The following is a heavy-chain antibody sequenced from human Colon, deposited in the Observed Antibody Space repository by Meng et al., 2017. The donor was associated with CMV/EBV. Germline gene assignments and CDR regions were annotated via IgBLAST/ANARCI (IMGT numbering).Heavy chain of an antibody. D-gene: IGHD2-15*01. Sequence: GESLKISCAASGFTFSQYWMHWVRQAPGKGLVWVSRTNSDGTKTTYADSVKGRFTIYRDNAKKSVYLQMNSLRAEDTAVYYCTRPFVVEAARSMDVWGQGTTVTVSS. V-gene: IGHV3-74*03. CDR2: TNSDGTKT. J-gene: IGHJ6*02. CDR1: GFTFSQYW. CDR3: TRPFVVEAARSMDV.